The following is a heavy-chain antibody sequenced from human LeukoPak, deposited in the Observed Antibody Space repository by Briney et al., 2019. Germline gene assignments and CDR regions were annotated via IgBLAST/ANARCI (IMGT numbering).Heavy chain of an antibody. V-gene: IGHV4-38-2*02. CDR1: GYSISSGYY. D-gene: IGHD1-26*01. CDR3: ARGNWELKIFDY. CDR2: IYHSGST. Sequence: SETLSLTCTVSGYSISSGYYWGWIRQPPGKGLEWIGSIYHSGSTYYNLSLKSRVTISVDKSKNQFSLKLSSVTAADTAVYYCARGNWELKIFDYWGQGTLVTVSS. J-gene: IGHJ4*02.